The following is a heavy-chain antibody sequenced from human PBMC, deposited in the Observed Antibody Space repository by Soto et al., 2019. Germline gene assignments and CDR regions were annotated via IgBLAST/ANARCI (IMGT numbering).Heavy chain of an antibody. CDR2: INHSGST. CDR3: AKSWPTVRLFDY. V-gene: IGHV4-34*01. D-gene: IGHD4-17*01. J-gene: IGHJ4*02. CDR1: GGSFSGYY. Sequence: QVQLQQWGAGLLKPSETLSLTCAVYGGSFSGYYWSWIRQPPGKGLEWIGEINHSGSTNYNPSRKSRVTISVDTSKNQFSLKLSSVTAADTAVYYCAKSWPTVRLFDYWGQGTLVTVSS.